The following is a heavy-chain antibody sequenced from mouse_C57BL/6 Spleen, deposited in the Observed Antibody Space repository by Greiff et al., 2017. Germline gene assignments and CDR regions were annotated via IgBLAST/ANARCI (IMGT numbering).Heavy chain of an antibody. V-gene: IGHV1-69*01. J-gene: IGHJ2*01. CDR2: IDPSDSYT. CDR3: ARRDYGSSYADFDY. D-gene: IGHD1-1*01. CDR1: GYTFTSYW. Sequence: QVQLQQPGAELVMPGASVKLSCKASGYTFTSYWMHWVKQRPGQGLEWIGEIDPSDSYTNYTQKFKGKSTLTVDKSSSTAYMQLSSLTSEDSAVYYCARRDYGSSYADFDYWGQGTTLTVSS.